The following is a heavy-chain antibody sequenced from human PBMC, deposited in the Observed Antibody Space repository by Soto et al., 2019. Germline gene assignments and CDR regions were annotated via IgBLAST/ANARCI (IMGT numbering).Heavy chain of an antibody. Sequence: SETLSLTCAVYGGSFSGYYWGWIRQPPGKGLEWIGEINHSGSTNYNPSLKSRVTISVDTSKNQFSLKLSSVTAADTAVYYCARGIYSYDYYYYYMDVWGKGTTVTVSS. J-gene: IGHJ6*03. CDR3: ARGIYSYDYYYYYMDV. CDR2: INHSGST. D-gene: IGHD5-18*01. V-gene: IGHV4-34*01. CDR1: GGSFSGYY.